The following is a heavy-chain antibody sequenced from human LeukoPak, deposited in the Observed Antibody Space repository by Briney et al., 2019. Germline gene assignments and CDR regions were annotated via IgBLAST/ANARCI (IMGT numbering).Heavy chain of an antibody. CDR1: GGTFSSYA. CDR2: IIPIFGTA. J-gene: IGHJ6*03. D-gene: IGHD6-13*01. CDR3: AINGGAVGVYSSPLSHSPYYYYYMDV. Sequence: GASVKVSCKASGGTFSSYAISWVRQAPGQGLEWMGGIIPIFGTANYAQKFQGRVTITADKSTSTAYMELSSLRSEDTAVYYCAINGGAVGVYSSPLSHSPYYYYYMDVWGKGTTVTVSS. V-gene: IGHV1-69*06.